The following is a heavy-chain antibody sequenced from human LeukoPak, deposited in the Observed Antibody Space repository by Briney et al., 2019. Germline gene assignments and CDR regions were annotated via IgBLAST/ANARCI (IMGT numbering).Heavy chain of an antibody. Sequence: SVKVSCKVSGYTLTELSMHWVRQAPGNGREWMGGFDPEDGEAIYAQKFQGRVTMTEDTSTDTAYMELSSLRSEDTAVHYCATEGLQLWLYYWGQGTLVTVSS. CDR2: FDPEDGEA. V-gene: IGHV1-24*01. J-gene: IGHJ4*02. CDR1: GYTLTELS. D-gene: IGHD5-18*01. CDR3: ATEGLQLWLYY.